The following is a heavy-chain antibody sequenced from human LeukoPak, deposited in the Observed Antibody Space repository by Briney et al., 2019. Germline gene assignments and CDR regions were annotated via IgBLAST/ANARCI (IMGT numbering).Heavy chain of an antibody. D-gene: IGHD2/OR15-2a*01. CDR2: INHSGST. J-gene: IGHJ4*02. Sequence: SETLSLTCAVYGGSFSGYYWSWIRQPPGKGLEWIGEINHSGSTNYNPSLKSRVTISVDTSKNQFSLKLSSVTAADTAVYHCAREDSTVDYWGQGTLVTVSS. CDR1: GGSFSGYY. CDR3: AREDSTVDY. V-gene: IGHV4-34*01.